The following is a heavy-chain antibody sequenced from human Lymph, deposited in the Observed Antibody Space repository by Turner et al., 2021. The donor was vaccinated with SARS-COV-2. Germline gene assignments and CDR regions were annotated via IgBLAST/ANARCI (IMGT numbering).Heavy chain of an antibody. J-gene: IGHJ3*02. CDR1: GGTFSSYA. V-gene: IGHV1-69*01. D-gene: IGHD6-19*01. CDR3: ARDTAVAGTLGAFDI. CDR2: IIPIFGTA. Sequence: QVQLVQSGAAVKKPGSSVKVSCKASGGTFSSYAISWVRQAPGQGLEWMGGIIPIFGTANYAQKCQDGVTITADESTSTAYMELSSLRYEDTAVYYCARDTAVAGTLGAFDIWGQGTMVTVSS.